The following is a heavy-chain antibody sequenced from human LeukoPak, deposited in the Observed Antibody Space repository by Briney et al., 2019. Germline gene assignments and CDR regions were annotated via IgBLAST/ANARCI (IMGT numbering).Heavy chain of an antibody. CDR3: ARLGRNYDSSGYYLDY. J-gene: IGHJ4*02. Sequence: SETLSLTCTVSGYSISSGYYWGWIRQPPGKGLEWIGSIYHSGSTYYNPSLKSRVTISVDTSKNQFSLKLSSVTAADTAVYYCARLGRNYDSSGYYLDYWGQGTLVTVSS. CDR2: IYHSGST. D-gene: IGHD3-22*01. CDR1: GYSISSGYY. V-gene: IGHV4-38-2*02.